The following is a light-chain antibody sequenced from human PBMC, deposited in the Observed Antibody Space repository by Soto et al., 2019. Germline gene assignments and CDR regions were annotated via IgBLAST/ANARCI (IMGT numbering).Light chain of an antibody. CDR3: LLYYNTVGLV. CDR1: TGTVTSGHY. Sequence: QTVVTQEPSLTVSPGGTVTLTCASTTGTVTSGHYPYWFQQKPGQAPRTLIYDTTNRHSWTPARFSGSLLGGKAALTLSGAQPEDEAEYFCLLYYNTVGLVFGGGTKLTVL. J-gene: IGLJ3*02. CDR2: DTT. V-gene: IGLV7-46*01.